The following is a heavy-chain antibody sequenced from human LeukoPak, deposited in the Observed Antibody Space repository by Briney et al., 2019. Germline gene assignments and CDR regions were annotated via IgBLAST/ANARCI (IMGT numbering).Heavy chain of an antibody. D-gene: IGHD1-26*01. J-gene: IGHJ3*02. CDR1: GGSMSDYY. V-gene: IGHV4-59*01. CDR2: IYSTGST. Sequence: SETLSLTCTVSGGSMSDYYWSWIRQPPGKGLEWIGCIYSTGSTNYNPSLKSRVTISVDTSKNQFSLKLSSVTAADTALYYCARDYSMTHAFDIWGQGTLVTVSS. CDR3: ARDYSMTHAFDI.